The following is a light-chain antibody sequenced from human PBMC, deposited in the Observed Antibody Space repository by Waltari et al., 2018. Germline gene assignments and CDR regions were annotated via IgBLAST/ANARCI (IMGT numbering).Light chain of an antibody. J-gene: IGLJ2*01. CDR1: TLAKKY. Sequence: SHDLTQPPSVSVSPGQTARIRYSGDTLAKKYVSWYQQRPGQAPVMLIYKESVRPSEIPERFSASSSGTTATLTITGVQAEDEADYYCQSTDSSDSLFLFGGGTKLTFV. V-gene: IGLV3-25*03. CDR3: QSTDSSDSLFL. CDR2: KES.